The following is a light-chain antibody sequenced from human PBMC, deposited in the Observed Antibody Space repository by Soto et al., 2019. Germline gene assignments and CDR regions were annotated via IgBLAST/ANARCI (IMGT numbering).Light chain of an antibody. CDR3: SSYAGSNFVV. CDR2: EVS. CDR1: SSDVGGYNY. V-gene: IGLV2-8*01. Sequence: QSALTQPPSASGSPGQSVTISCTGTSSDVGGYNYVSWYQQHPGKAPKLMIYEVSKRPSGVPDRFSGSKSGNRASLTVSGLQAEDEADYYCSSYAGSNFVVFGGGTKLTVL. J-gene: IGLJ2*01.